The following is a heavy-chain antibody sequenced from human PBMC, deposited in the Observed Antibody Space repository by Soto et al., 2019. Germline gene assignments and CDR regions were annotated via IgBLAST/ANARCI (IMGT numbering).Heavy chain of an antibody. CDR2: INPSGGST. CDR3: ARGGGRRNDYYYGMDV. J-gene: IGHJ6*02. Sequence: ASVKVSCKASGYTFTSDYMHWVRQAPGQGLEWMGIINPSGGSTSYAQKFQGRVTMTRDTSTSTVYMELSSLRSEDTAVYYCARGGGRRNDYYYGMDVWGQGTTVTVSS. CDR1: GYTFTSDY. D-gene: IGHD3-10*01. V-gene: IGHV1-46*01.